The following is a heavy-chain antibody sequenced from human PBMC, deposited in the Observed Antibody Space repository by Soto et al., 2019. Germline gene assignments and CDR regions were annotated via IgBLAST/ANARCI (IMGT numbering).Heavy chain of an antibody. J-gene: IGHJ4*02. V-gene: IGHV3-23*01. CDR2: ISEGGGTT. D-gene: IGHD3-16*01. Sequence: EVQLLESGGGLIQPGGSLRLSCAASGFAFSRRAMAWVRQAPEKGLEWVSSISEGGGTTIYAGSVEGRFTISRDNSKNTLYLQMNSVRADDTAVYYCAKGGYRHAYDWGRGTLVTVSS. CDR1: GFAFSRRA. CDR3: AKGGYRHAYD.